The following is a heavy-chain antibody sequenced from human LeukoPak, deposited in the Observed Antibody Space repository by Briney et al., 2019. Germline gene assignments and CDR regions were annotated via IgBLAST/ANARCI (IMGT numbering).Heavy chain of an antibody. J-gene: IGHJ4*02. CDR3: AKDFPDDSSGSALDY. CDR1: GFTFSDYY. Sequence: GGSLRLSCATSGFTFSDYYMSWIRQAPGKGLEWVSYISSSSSYTNYADSVKGRFTISRDNAKNSLYLQMNSLRVEDTAVYYCAKDFPDDSSGSALDYWGQGTLVTVSS. CDR2: ISSSSSYT. D-gene: IGHD3-22*01. V-gene: IGHV3-11*05.